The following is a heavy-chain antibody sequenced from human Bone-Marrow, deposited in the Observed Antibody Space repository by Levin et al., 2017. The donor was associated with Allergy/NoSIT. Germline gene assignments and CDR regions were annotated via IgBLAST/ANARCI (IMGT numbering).Heavy chain of an antibody. J-gene: IGHJ6*02. Sequence: SVKVSCKASGGTFSTSGFSWVRQAPAQGLEWMGGIIPMLGIANYAEKFQGRVTITADESTTTAYMDLSSLRSEDTAVYYCARVAFGGENGDEYYTNGMDVWGQGTTVTVSS. CDR2: IIPMLGIA. V-gene: IGHV1-69*10. D-gene: IGHD1-1*01. CDR3: ARVAFGGENGDEYYTNGMDV. CDR1: GGTFSTSG.